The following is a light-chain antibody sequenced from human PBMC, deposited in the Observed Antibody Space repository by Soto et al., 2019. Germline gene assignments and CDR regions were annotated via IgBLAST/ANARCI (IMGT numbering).Light chain of an antibody. CDR1: QGISNY. V-gene: IGKV1-27*01. CDR3: QAYNSAPFT. Sequence: DIQMTQSPSSLSASVGDRVTITCRASQGISNYVAWYQQKPGKGPKLLISGASTLQSGAPSRFSGSGSGTDFALTISGLQPEDVATYYCQAYNSAPFTFGPGTKVDIK. J-gene: IGKJ3*01. CDR2: GAS.